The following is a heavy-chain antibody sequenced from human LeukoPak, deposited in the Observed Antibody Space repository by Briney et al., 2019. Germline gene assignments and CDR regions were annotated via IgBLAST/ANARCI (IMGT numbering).Heavy chain of an antibody. CDR2: IYSGGST. J-gene: IGHJ5*02. CDR1: GFTVSSNY. CDR3: AKSIRFGINWFDP. D-gene: IGHD3-10*01. Sequence: PGGSLRLSCAASGFTVSSNYMSWVRQAPGKGLEWVSVIYSGGSTYYADSVKGRFTISRDNSKNTLYLQMNSLRAEDTAVYYCAKSIRFGINWFDPWGQGTLVTVSS. V-gene: IGHV3-66*01.